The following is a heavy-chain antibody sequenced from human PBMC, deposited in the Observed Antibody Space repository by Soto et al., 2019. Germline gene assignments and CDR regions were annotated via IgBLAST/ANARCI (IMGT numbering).Heavy chain of an antibody. CDR2: IDPSDSYT. J-gene: IGHJ6*02. CDR1: GYSFTSYW. CDR3: ARQDIVVVVAAANHYGMDV. V-gene: IGHV5-10-1*01. D-gene: IGHD2-15*01. Sequence: PGESLKISCKGSGYSFTSYWISWVRQMPGKGLEWMGRIDPSDSYTNYSPSFQGHVTISADKSISTAYLQWSSLKASDTAMYYCARQDIVVVVAAANHYGMDVGGQGTTVPVSS.